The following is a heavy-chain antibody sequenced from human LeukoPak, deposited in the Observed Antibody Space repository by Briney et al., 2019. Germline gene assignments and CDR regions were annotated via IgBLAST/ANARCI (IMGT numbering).Heavy chain of an antibody. V-gene: IGHV3-74*01. CDR3: ARRIQGMAPYYFDY. J-gene: IGHJ4*02. D-gene: IGHD5-24*01. CDR1: GFTFSSYW. Sequence: GGSLRLSCTASGFTFSSYWMHWLRQAPGKGLVWVSRINSDGGSTSYADSVKGRFTISRDNAKNTVYLQMNSLRAEDTAVYYCARRIQGMAPYYFDYWGQGTLVTVSS. CDR2: INSDGGST.